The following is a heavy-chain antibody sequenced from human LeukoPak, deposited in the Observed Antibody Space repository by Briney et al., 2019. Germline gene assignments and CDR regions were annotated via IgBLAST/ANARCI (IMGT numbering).Heavy chain of an antibody. J-gene: IGHJ4*02. V-gene: IGHV3-48*04. Sequence: GGSLRLSCAASGFTFSTYSMNWVRQAPGKGLEWVSYISSSSSTIYYADSVKGRFTISRDNAKNSLYLQTNSLRAEDTAVYYCAKGLSVTTVTTFDYWGQGTLVTVSS. D-gene: IGHD4-17*01. CDR3: AKGLSVTTVTTFDY. CDR2: ISSSSSTI. CDR1: GFTFSTYS.